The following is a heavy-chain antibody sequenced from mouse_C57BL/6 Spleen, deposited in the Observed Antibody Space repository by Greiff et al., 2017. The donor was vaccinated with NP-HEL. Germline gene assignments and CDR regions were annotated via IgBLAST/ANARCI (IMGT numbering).Heavy chain of an antibody. V-gene: IGHV1-81*01. CDR1: GYTFTSYG. D-gene: IGHD1-1*01. CDR3: ARDPFITPVVATTDD. CDR2: IYPRSGNT. Sequence: QVQLQQSGAELARPGASVKLSCKASGYTFTSYGISWVKQRTGQGLEWIGEIYPRSGNTYYNEKFKGKATLTADKSSSTAYMELRSLTSEDSAVYFCARDPFITPVVATTDDWGQGTTLTVSS. J-gene: IGHJ2*01.